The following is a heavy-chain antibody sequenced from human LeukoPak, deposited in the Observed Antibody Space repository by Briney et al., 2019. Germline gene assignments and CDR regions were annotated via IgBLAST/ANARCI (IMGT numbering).Heavy chain of an antibody. J-gene: IGHJ3*02. CDR3: ARDRYYYDGIDYPYSDAFDI. V-gene: IGHV1-46*01. Sequence: ASVKVSCKASGYTFISYYMHWVRQAPGQGLEWMGVINPNGGGTSYAQKFQGRVTMTRDTSISTAYMELSRLRSDDTAVYYCARDRYYYDGIDYPYSDAFDIWGQGTMVTVSS. CDR2: INPNGGGT. D-gene: IGHD3-22*01. CDR1: GYTFISYY.